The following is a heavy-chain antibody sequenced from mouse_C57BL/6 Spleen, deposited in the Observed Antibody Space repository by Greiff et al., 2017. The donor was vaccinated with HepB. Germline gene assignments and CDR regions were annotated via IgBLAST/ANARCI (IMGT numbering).Heavy chain of an antibody. CDR3: VRQTYSNYGAKDY. D-gene: IGHD2-5*01. CDR1: GFSFNTYA. J-gene: IGHJ4*01. V-gene: IGHV10-1*01. CDR2: IRSKSNNYAT. Sequence: EVQGVESGGGLVQPKGSLKLSCAASGFSFNTYAMNWVRQAPGKGLEWVARIRSKSNNYATYYADSVKDRFTISRDDSESMLYLQMNNLKTEDTAMYYCVRQTYSNYGAKDYWGQGTSVTVSS.